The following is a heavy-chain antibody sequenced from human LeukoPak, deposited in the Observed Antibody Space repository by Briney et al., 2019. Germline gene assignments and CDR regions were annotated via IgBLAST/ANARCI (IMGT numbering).Heavy chain of an antibody. CDR3: ARDWYDSSGFYFDY. Sequence: SETLSLTCTVSGGSISSYYWSWIRQPAGKGLEWIGRIYTSGSTNYNPSLKSRVTMSVDTSKNQFSLKLSSVTAADTAVYYYARDWYDSSGFYFDYWGQGTLVTVSS. D-gene: IGHD3-22*01. CDR2: IYTSGST. J-gene: IGHJ4*02. CDR1: GGSISSYY. V-gene: IGHV4-4*07.